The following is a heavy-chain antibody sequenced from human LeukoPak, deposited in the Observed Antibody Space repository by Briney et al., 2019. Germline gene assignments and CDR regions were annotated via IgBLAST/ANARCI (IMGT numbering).Heavy chain of an antibody. J-gene: IGHJ5*02. D-gene: IGHD2-21*01. V-gene: IGHV3-23*01. CDR2: ISQGGETP. CDR3: ARLVIPSHSRWFDP. Sequence: GGSLRLSCTASGFIFNNYAMSWVRQAPEQGLEWVSTISQGGETPYYADSVKGRFTVSRDNSKNTLYLQIDSLSAEDTAVYYCARLVIPSHSRWFDPWGQGTLVTVSS. CDR1: GFIFNNYA.